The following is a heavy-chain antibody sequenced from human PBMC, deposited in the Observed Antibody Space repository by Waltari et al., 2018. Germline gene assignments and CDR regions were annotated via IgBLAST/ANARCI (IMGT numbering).Heavy chain of an antibody. CDR1: GDSMSGNYG. Sequence: QVQLQESGPGLVKPSGTLSLTCTISGDSMSGNYGWSWVRQPPGKGLEWIGQIHSSGRTNYNPPLESRVTVSIDTSNSQFSLVLTSATAADTALYFCARDRGRGLYLDSWGRGTLVTVSP. CDR3: ARDRGRGLYLDS. D-gene: IGHD2-15*01. V-gene: IGHV4-4*02. J-gene: IGHJ4*02. CDR2: IHSSGRT.